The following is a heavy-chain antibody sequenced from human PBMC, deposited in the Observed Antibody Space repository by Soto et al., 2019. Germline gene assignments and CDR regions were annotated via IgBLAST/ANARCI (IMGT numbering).Heavy chain of an antibody. Sequence: QVQLQESGPGLVKPSQTLSLTCTVSGGSISSGGYYWSWIRQHPGKGLEWIGYIYYSGSTYYNPSLKSRVTISVDTSKNQFSLKLSSVTAADTAVYYCARDAAAADLNAFDIWGQGTMVTVSS. CDR1: GGSISSGGYY. CDR2: IYYSGST. D-gene: IGHD6-13*01. V-gene: IGHV4-31*03. J-gene: IGHJ3*02. CDR3: ARDAAAADLNAFDI.